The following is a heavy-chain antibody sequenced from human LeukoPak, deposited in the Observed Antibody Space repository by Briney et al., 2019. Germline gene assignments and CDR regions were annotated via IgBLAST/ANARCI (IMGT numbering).Heavy chain of an antibody. CDR1: GYSFTSYW. D-gene: IGHD4-17*01. Sequence: GESLKISCKASGYSFTSYWIGWVRQMLVKGMEWMGLVYPGDSYTIYSPSFQGQVTISADKSISTAYLHYSSLKASDTAMYYCARLLYGDNQYYFDYWGQGALVTVSS. CDR2: VYPGDSYT. J-gene: IGHJ4*02. V-gene: IGHV5-51*01. CDR3: ARLLYGDNQYYFDY.